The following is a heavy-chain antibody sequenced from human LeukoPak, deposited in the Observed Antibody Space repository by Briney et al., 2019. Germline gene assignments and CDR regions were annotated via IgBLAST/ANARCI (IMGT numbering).Heavy chain of an antibody. Sequence: SETLSLTCALYGGSFSSYSWSWTWIRQTPERGLEWIGEIIEKGNANYNPSLKSRVTIDLDASKNQFSLKLTSMTAADTAMYYCARGYYPPRWYFDLWGRGTLVTVSS. J-gene: IGHJ2*01. D-gene: IGHD3-10*01. V-gene: IGHV4-34*01. CDR2: IIEKGNA. CDR3: ARGYYPPRWYFDL. CDR1: GGSFSSYS.